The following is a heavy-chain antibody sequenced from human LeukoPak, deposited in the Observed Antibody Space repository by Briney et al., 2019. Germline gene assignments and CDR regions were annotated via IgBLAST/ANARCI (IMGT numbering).Heavy chain of an antibody. D-gene: IGHD3-3*01. CDR1: GVSISSYY. J-gene: IGHJ6*03. CDR3: ARHGEYYYYYYMDV. CDR2: IYYSGST. V-gene: IGHV4-59*08. Sequence: SETLSLTCTVSGVSISSYYWSWLRQPPGKGLEWIGYIYYSGSTNYNPSLKSRVTISVDTSKNQISLKLSSVTAADTAVYYCARHGEYYYYYYMDVWGKGTTVTVSS.